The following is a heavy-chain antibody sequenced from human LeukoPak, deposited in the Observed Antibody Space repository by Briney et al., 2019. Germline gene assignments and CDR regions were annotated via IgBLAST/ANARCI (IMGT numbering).Heavy chain of an antibody. V-gene: IGHV4-34*01. CDR3: ARVNGYSGYDYRTGRYNWFDP. Sequence: PSETLSLTCAVYGGSFSGYYWSWIRQPPGQGLEWIGEINHIGSTNYNPSLKSRVTIAVYTSKNQFSLKLSSVTAADTAVYYCARVNGYSGYDYRTGRYNWFDPWGQGTLVTVS. CDR1: GGSFSGYY. D-gene: IGHD5-12*01. CDR2: INHIGST. J-gene: IGHJ5*02.